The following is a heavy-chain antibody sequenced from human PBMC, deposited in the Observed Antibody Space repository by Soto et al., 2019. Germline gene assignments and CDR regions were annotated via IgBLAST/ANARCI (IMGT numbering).Heavy chain of an antibody. CDR1: GYTFTGYY. V-gene: IGHV1-2*02. CDR3: ASLCYDISPNWFDP. J-gene: IGHJ5*02. D-gene: IGHD3-22*01. CDR2: INPNSGGT. Sequence: ASVKVSCKASGYTFTGYYMHWVRQAPGQGLEWMGWINPNSGGTNYAQRVQGRVTMTRDTSISTAYMELSRLRSDDTAVYYCASLCYDISPNWFDPWGQGTIVTVYS.